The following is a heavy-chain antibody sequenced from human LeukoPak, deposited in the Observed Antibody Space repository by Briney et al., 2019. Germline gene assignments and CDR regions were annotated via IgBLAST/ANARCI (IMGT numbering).Heavy chain of an antibody. Sequence: GGSLRLSCAASGFTFSSYSMNWVRQAPGKGLEWVSSISSSSYIYSADSVKGRFTISRDNAKNSLYLQMNSLRAEDTAVYYCARVGDYYYYFIHVWGKGTTVTISS. V-gene: IGHV3-21*01. CDR3: ARVGDYYYYFIHV. CDR2: ISSSSYI. J-gene: IGHJ6*03. CDR1: GFTFSSYS.